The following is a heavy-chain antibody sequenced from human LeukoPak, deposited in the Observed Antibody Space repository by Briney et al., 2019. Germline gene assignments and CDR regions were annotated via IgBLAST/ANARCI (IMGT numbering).Heavy chain of an antibody. Sequence: SETLSLTCTVSGGSISSGSYYWSWIRQPAGKGLEWIGRIYTSGSPNYNPSLKSRITISVDMSKNQFSLNLRSVTAADTAVYYCARTRPSGSADYWGQGTLVTVSS. CDR2: IYTSGSP. D-gene: IGHD3-10*01. V-gene: IGHV4-61*02. CDR3: ARTRPSGSADY. J-gene: IGHJ4*02. CDR1: GGSISSGSYY.